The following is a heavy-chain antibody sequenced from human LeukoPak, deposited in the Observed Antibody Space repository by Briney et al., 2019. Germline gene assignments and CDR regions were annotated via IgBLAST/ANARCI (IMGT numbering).Heavy chain of an antibody. Sequence: GGSLRLSCAASGFTFSSYAMHWVRQAPGKGLEYVSAISSNGGSTYYANSVKGRFTISRDNSKNTLYLQMGSLRAEDMAVYYGPRGNVFWRVYWPNSAYWGQGTL. CDR3: PRGNVFWRVYWPNSAY. V-gene: IGHV3-64*01. D-gene: IGHD3-3*01. CDR2: ISSNGGST. J-gene: IGHJ4*02. CDR1: GFTFSSYA.